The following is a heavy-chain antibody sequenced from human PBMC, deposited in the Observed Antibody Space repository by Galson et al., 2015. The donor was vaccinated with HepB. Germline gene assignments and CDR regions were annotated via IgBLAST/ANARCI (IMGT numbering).Heavy chain of an antibody. CDR3: ARHGMVTRYYYYYYGMDV. V-gene: IGHV5-51*01. J-gene: IGHJ6*02. D-gene: IGHD2-21*02. CDR1: GYSFTSYW. Sequence: QSGAEVKKPGESLKISCTGSGYSFTSYWIGWVRQMLGKGLEWMGSIYPGDSDTRYSPSFQGQVTISADKSISTAYLQWSSLKASDTAMYYCARHGMVTRYYYYYYGMDVWGQGTTVTVSS. CDR2: IYPGDSDT.